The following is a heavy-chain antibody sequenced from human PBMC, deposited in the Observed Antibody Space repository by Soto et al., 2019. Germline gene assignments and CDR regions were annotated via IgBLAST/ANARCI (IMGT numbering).Heavy chain of an antibody. V-gene: IGHV3-9*01. CDR2: ISWNSGSI. J-gene: IGHJ4*02. CDR1: GFTFDDYA. CDR3: AKDIGLEWLRVAYFDY. Sequence: GGSLRLSCAASGFTFDDYAMHWVRQAPGKGLEWVSGISWNSGSIGYADSVKGRFTISRDNAKNSLYLQMNSLRAEDTALYYCAKDIGLEWLRVAYFDYWGQGTLVTVSS. D-gene: IGHD3-3*01.